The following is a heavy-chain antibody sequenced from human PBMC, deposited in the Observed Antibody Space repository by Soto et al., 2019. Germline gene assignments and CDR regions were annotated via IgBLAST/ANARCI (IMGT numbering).Heavy chain of an antibody. CDR2: IYEGGNT. Sequence: PSETLSLTCAVSGGSIISDGYSWSWIRQPPGKGLQWIGHIYEGGNTYYTPSLESRVAISTDKSKNQCSLRLSSVTAADTAVYYCVRRSPEDAFDIWGQGTMVTVSS. CDR1: GGSIISDGYS. J-gene: IGHJ3*02. CDR3: VRRSPEDAFDI. V-gene: IGHV4-30-2*01.